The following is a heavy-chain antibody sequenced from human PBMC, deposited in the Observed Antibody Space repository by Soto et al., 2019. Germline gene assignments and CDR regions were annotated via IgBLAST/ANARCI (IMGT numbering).Heavy chain of an antibody. Sequence: KPSETLSLTCAGYCVSFSDYYWSWIRQPPGKGLEWIGEINHSGSTNYNPSLKSRVTILVDTSKNQFSLKLNSVTAADTAVYYCAGFFGYKYGRVDPWGQGTLVTVSS. D-gene: IGHD5-18*01. J-gene: IGHJ5*02. V-gene: IGHV4-34*01. CDR2: INHSGST. CDR1: CVSFSDYY. CDR3: AGFFGYKYGRVDP.